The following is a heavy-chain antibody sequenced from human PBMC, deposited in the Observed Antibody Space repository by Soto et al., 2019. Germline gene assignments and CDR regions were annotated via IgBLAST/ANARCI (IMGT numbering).Heavy chain of an antibody. Sequence: GGSLRLSCAASGFTFSSYAMSWVRQAPGKGLEWVSAISGSGGSTYYADSVKGRFTISRDNSKNTLYLQMNSLRAEDTAVYYCAKVRAYSSGWDAEYFQHWGQGPQVTVSS. CDR1: GFTFSSYA. J-gene: IGHJ1*01. V-gene: IGHV3-23*01. D-gene: IGHD6-19*01. CDR2: ISGSGGST. CDR3: AKVRAYSSGWDAEYFQH.